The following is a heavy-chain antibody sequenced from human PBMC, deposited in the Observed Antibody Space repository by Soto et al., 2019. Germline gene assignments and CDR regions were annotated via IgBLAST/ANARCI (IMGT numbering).Heavy chain of an antibody. D-gene: IGHD3-22*01. CDR2: IKQDGSEK. Sequence: PGGSLRLSCAASGFTFSSYWMSWVRQAPGKGQEWVANIKQDGSEKYYVDSVKGRFTISRDNAKNSLYLQMNSLRAEDTAVYYCARTPPYYDSSGYYYEHYYYGMDVWGQGTTVTVSS. CDR1: GFTFSSYW. CDR3: ARTPPYYDSSGYYYEHYYYGMDV. V-gene: IGHV3-7*03. J-gene: IGHJ6*02.